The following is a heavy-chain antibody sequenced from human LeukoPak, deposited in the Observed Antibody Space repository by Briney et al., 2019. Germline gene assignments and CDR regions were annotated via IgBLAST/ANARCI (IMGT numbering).Heavy chain of an antibody. J-gene: IGHJ6*02. CDR3: ARPYCSSTSCYKWSLHYYYGMDV. V-gene: IGHV4-34*01. Sequence: KPSETLSLTCAVYGGSFSGYYWSWIRQPPGKGLEWIGEINHSGSTNYNPSLKSRVTISVDTSKNQFSLKLSSVTAADTAVYYCARPYCSSTSCYKWSLHYYYGMDVWGQGTTVTVSS. CDR1: GGSFSGYY. D-gene: IGHD2-2*02. CDR2: INHSGST.